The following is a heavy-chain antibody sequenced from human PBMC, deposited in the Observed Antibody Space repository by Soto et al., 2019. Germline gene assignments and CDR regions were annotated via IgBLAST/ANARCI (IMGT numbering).Heavy chain of an antibody. Sequence: LLKVYCKASGGAFSSYTSNWVRQDPGQGLEWMGRIVPILGVASYAQKFQGRVTITADTSSPSTTYMELSSLRSEDTAVYYCASKGGYYYHMDVWGKGTTVTVSS. V-gene: IGHV1-69*02. CDR3: ASKGGYYYHMDV. D-gene: IGHD3-16*01. CDR2: IVPILGVA. CDR1: GGAFSSYT. J-gene: IGHJ6*03.